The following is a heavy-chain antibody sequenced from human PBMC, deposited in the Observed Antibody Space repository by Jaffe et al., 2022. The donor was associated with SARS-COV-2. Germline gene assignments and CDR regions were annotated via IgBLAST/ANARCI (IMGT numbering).Heavy chain of an antibody. D-gene: IGHD6-19*01. V-gene: IGHV3-30*04. CDR1: GFTFSSYA. CDR3: AREKQWLVSNYYYYMNV. Sequence: QVQLVESGGGVVQPGRSLRLSCAASGFTFSSYAMHWVRQAPGKGLQWVAIISYDGSTYYYADSVKGRFTISRDNSKNTLYLQMNSLGAEDTAVYYCAREKQWLVSNYYYYMNVWGRGTTVTVSS. CDR2: ISYDGSTY. J-gene: IGHJ6*03.